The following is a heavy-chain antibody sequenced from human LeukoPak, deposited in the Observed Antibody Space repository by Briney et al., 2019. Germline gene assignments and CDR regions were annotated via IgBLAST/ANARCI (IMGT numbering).Heavy chain of an antibody. J-gene: IGHJ4*02. D-gene: IGHD3-22*01. Sequence: SETLSLTCTVSGYSISSGYYWGWIRQPAGKGLEWIGRIYTSGSTNYNPSLKSRVTMSVDTSKNQFSLKLSSVTAADTAVYYCARDAYYYGGSGYFRFDYWGQGTLVTVSS. V-gene: IGHV4-4*07. CDR2: IYTSGST. CDR3: ARDAYYYGGSGYFRFDY. CDR1: GYSISSGYY.